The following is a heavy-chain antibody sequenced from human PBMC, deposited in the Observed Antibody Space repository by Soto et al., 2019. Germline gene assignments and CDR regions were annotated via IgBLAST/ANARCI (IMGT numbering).Heavy chain of an antibody. D-gene: IGHD2-15*01. Sequence: QVQLVESGGGVVQPGRSLRLSCAASGFTFSSYGMHWVRQAPGKGLEWVAVISYDGSNKYYADSVKGRFTISRDNSKNTLYLQMNSLRAEDTAVYYCAKAAGGTGYCSGGSCFWAFDIWGQGTMVTVSS. CDR1: GFTFSSYG. CDR3: AKAAGGTGYCSGGSCFWAFDI. V-gene: IGHV3-30*18. J-gene: IGHJ3*02. CDR2: ISYDGSNK.